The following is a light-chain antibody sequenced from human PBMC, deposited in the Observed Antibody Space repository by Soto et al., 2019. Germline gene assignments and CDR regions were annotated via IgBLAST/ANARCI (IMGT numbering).Light chain of an antibody. J-gene: IGKJ4*01. CDR2: DAS. V-gene: IGKV3-11*01. CDR3: QQRNKLPLT. Sequence: DIVLTQSPGTVSVSPGERASLSCRASQNVDTFLAWYQQKPGQAPRLLIYDASRRATGIPARFSGSGSGTDFTLTITSLEPEDSAVYYCQQRNKLPLTFGAGTRVEI. CDR1: QNVDTF.